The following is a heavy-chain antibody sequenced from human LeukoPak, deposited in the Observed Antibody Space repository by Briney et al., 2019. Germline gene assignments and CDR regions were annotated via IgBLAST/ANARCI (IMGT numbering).Heavy chain of an antibody. J-gene: IGHJ5*02. D-gene: IGHD2-2*01. Sequence: SETQSLTCAVSGGSISSSNWWSWVRQPPGKGLEWIGEIYHSGSTNYNPSLKSRVTISVDKSKNQFSLKLSSVTAADTAVYYCVVVPAANWFDPWGQGTLVTVSS. V-gene: IGHV4-4*02. CDR2: IYHSGST. CDR1: GGSISSSNW. CDR3: VVVPAANWFDP.